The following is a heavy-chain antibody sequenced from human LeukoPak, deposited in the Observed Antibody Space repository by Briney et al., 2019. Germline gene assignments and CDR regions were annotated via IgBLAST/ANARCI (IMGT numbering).Heavy chain of an antibody. CDR3: ARGDSSSWYEALGY. D-gene: IGHD6-13*01. J-gene: IGHJ4*02. CDR2: INHSGST. Sequence: SETLSLTCAVSGGSFSGYYWSWIRQPPGKGLEWIGEINHSGSTNYNPSLKSRVTISVDTSKNQFSLKLSSVTAADTAVYYCARGDSSSWYEALGYWGQGTLVTVSS. V-gene: IGHV4-34*01. CDR1: GGSFSGYY.